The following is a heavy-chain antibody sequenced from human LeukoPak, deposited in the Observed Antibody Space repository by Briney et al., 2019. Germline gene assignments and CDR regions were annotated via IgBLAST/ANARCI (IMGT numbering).Heavy chain of an antibody. Sequence: SETLSLTCTVSGGSISSSSYYWGWIRQPPGKGLEWIGSIYYSGSTYYNPSLKSRVTISVDTSKNQFSLKLSSVTAADTAVYYCATDITMVRGVTNYWGQGTLVTVSS. CDR1: GGSISSSSYY. D-gene: IGHD3-10*01. J-gene: IGHJ4*02. CDR2: IYYSGST. V-gene: IGHV4-39*02. CDR3: ATDITMVRGVTNY.